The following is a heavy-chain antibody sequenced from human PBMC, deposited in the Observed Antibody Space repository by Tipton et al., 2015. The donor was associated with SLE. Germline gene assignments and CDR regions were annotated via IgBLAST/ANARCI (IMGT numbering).Heavy chain of an antibody. J-gene: IGHJ4*02. CDR1: GYTFINYG. Sequence: QSGAEVKKAGTSVKVSCKASGYTFINYGITWVRQAPGQGLEWMGWINGYNGYTNYAQKVQGRVTMTRDTSTSTAYMELRSLRSDDTAVYYCARDQSGWFPEYWGQGALVTVSS. CDR2: INGYNGYT. CDR3: ARDQSGWFPEY. D-gene: IGHD6-19*01. V-gene: IGHV1-18*01.